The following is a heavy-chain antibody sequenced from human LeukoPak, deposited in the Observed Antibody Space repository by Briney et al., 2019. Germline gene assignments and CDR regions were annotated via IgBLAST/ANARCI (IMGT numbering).Heavy chain of an antibody. Sequence: ASVKVSCKASGGTFSSYGISWVRQAPGQGLEWMGWISAYKGNTNYAQKLQGRVTMTTDTSTSTAYMELRSLRSDDTAVYYCARDRALSRRGYSYGYWGQGTLVTVSS. J-gene: IGHJ4*02. V-gene: IGHV1-18*01. D-gene: IGHD5-18*01. CDR2: ISAYKGNT. CDR3: ARDRALSRRGYSYGY. CDR1: GGTFSSYG.